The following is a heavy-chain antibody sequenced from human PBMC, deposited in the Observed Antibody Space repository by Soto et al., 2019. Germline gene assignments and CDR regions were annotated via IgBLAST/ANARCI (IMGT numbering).Heavy chain of an antibody. V-gene: IGHV4-39*01. CDR3: ARQDPDYDFWRGYGNWFDP. J-gene: IGHJ5*02. D-gene: IGHD3-3*01. CDR2: IYYSGST. CDR1: GGSISSSSYY. Sequence: SETLSLTGTVSGGSISSSSYYWGWIRQPPGKGLEWIGSIYYSGSTYYNPSLKSRVTISVDTSKNQFSLKLSSVTAADTAVYYCARQDPDYDFWRGYGNWFDPWGQGNLVTVSS.